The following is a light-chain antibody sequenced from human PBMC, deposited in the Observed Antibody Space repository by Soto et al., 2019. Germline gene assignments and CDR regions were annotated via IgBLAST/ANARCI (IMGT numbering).Light chain of an antibody. J-gene: IGKJ2*01. CDR1: QSVSSSY. CDR3: QQYGSSPYT. Sequence: EIVWTQSPGSLSLSPGERATLSCRASQSVSSSYLAWYQQKPGQAPRLLIYGASSSATGIPDRFSGSGSGTDFTLTVRRLEPEDFAVYYCQQYGSSPYTVGQGTKLDIK. V-gene: IGKV3-20*01. CDR2: GAS.